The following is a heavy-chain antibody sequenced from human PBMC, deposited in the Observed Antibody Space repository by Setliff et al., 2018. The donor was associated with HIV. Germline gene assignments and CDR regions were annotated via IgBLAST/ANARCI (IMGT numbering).Heavy chain of an antibody. V-gene: IGHV3-48*03. CDR2: ISSSSSTI. CDR1: GFTFSNYE. CDR3: ASTSLPCSGGSCSLFYYYYYMDV. D-gene: IGHD2-15*01. J-gene: IGHJ6*03. Sequence: GGSLRLSCAASGFTFSNYEMSWVRQAPGKGLEWVSYISSSSSTIYYADSVKGRFTISRDNTKNSLYLQMNSLRAEDTAVYYCASTSLPCSGGSCSLFYYYYYMDVWGKGTTVTVSS.